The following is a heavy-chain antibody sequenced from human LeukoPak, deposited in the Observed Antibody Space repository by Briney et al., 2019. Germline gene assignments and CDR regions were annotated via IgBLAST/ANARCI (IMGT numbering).Heavy chain of an antibody. CDR2: TYHSGST. J-gene: IGHJ6*03. V-gene: IGHV4-34*01. CDR3: ARGRRIVVVLGTTRTHRDYYMDV. CDR1: GGFFSGHY. D-gene: IGHD2-15*01. Sequence: PSETLSLTCAVYGGFFSGHYWSWIRQSPGEGLEWIGETYHSGSTNHNPSLKSRVTISLDTSKNQFSLKLSSVTAADTAVYYCARGRRIVVVLGTTRTHRDYYMDVWGKGTTVTVSS.